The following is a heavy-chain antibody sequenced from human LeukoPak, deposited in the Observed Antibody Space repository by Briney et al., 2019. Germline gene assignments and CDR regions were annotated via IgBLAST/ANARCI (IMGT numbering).Heavy chain of an antibody. J-gene: IGHJ4*02. D-gene: IGHD6-13*01. Sequence: GGSLRLSCAASGFTFSSYGMHWVRQAPGKGLEWVAFIQYDGSNKYYADSVKGRFTISRDNSKNTLYLRMSSLRGDDTAVYYCAKFSKYSRNWPPGVAYWGQGTLVTVSS. CDR3: AKFSKYSRNWPPGVAY. CDR1: GFTFSSYG. CDR2: IQYDGSNK. V-gene: IGHV3-30*02.